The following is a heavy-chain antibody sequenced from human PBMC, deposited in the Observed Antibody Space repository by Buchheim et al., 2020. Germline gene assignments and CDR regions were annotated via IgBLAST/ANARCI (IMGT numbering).Heavy chain of an antibody. CDR1: GFTFSSYA. CDR3: AREYYDYVWGSYRYGMDV. CDR2: ISYDGSNK. V-gene: IGHV3-30*04. Sequence: QVQLVESGGGVVQPGRSLRLSCAASGFTFSSYAMHWVRQAPGKGLEWVAVISYDGSNKYYADSVKGRFTISRENSKNKLYLQMNSLRAEDTAVYYCAREYYDYVWGSYRYGMDVWGQGTT. J-gene: IGHJ6*02. D-gene: IGHD3-16*02.